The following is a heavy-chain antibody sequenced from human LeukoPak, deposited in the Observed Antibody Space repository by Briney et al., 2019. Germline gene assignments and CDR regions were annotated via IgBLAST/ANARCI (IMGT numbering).Heavy chain of an antibody. J-gene: IGHJ5*02. D-gene: IGHD6-13*01. CDR1: GGSINGYY. Sequence: SETLSLTCTVSGGSINGYYWSWIRQPAGKGLEWIGRVYNSESINYNPSLKSRVTMSIDTSKNQFSLKLNSVTAADTAVYSCARDRSSSYTRDWFDPWGQGALVAVSS. V-gene: IGHV4-4*07. CDR3: ARDRSSSYTRDWFDP. CDR2: VYNSESI.